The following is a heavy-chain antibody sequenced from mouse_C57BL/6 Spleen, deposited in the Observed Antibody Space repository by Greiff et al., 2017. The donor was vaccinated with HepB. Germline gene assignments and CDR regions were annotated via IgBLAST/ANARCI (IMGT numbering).Heavy chain of an antibody. CDR3: ARTYYSNYGAMDY. D-gene: IGHD2-5*01. Sequence: QVQLQQPGAELVRPGSSVKLSCKASGYTFTSYWMHWVKQRPIQGLEWIGNIDPSDSETHYNQKFKDKATLTVDKSSSTAYMQLSSLTYEDSAVYYCARTYYSNYGAMDYWGQGTSVTVSS. CDR1: GYTFTSYW. J-gene: IGHJ4*01. V-gene: IGHV1-52*01. CDR2: IDPSDSET.